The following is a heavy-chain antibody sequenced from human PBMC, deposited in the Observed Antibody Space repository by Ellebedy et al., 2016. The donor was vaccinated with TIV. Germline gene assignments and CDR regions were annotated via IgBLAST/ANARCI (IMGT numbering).Heavy chain of an antibody. D-gene: IGHD5-24*01. CDR2: INPDGSEK. V-gene: IGHV3-7*03. Sequence: PGGSLRLSCAASGFTFSNYWMTWVRQAPGKGLEWVANINPDGSEKHSVDSVKGRFTISRDNSKNTLYVQMNSLRAEDTAVYYCAKGGARGGYKPSFDYWGQGTLVTVSS. J-gene: IGHJ4*02. CDR1: GFTFSNYW. CDR3: AKGGARGGYKPSFDY.